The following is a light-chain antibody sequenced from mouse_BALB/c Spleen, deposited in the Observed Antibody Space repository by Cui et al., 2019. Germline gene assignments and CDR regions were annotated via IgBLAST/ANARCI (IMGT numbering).Light chain of an antibody. CDR1: QSLLNSGNQKNY. V-gene: IGKV8-28*01. CDR2: GAS. J-gene: IGKJ5*01. CDR3: QNDHSYPLT. Sequence: DIVMTQSPSSLIVSAGENVTMICKSSQSLLNSGNQKNYLAWYQQKPGQPPKLLIYGASTRESGVPDRFTGSGSGTDFTLTISSVQAEDLAVYYCQNDHSYPLTFGAGTKLELK.